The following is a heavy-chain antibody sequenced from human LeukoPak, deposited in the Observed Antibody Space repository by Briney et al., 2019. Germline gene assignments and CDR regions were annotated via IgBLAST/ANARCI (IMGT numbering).Heavy chain of an antibody. CDR1: GGSFSSGRYC. V-gene: IGHV4-31*03. Sequence: PSETLSLTCTVSGGSFSSGRYCWNWVRQHPGKGLEWIGHIYYSGSTNYNPSLKSRLTISVDASKNQFSLKLSSVTAADTAVYYCGRSTVTTGLMDPWGQGTLVTVSS. D-gene: IGHD4-17*01. CDR3: GRSTVTTGLMDP. CDR2: IYYSGST. J-gene: IGHJ5*02.